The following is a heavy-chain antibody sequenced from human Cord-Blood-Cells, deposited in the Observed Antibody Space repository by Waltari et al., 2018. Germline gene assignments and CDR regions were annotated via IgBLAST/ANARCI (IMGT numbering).Heavy chain of an antibody. D-gene: IGHD2-8*02. Sequence: QVQLQQWGAGLLKPSETLSLTCAVYGGSFSGYYWSWIRQPPGKGLEWVGEINHSGSTNYSPTLKSRVTISVDTSKNQFSLKLSSVTAADTAVYYCASLVVVFDYWGQGTLVTVSS. CDR1: GGSFSGYY. CDR2: INHSGST. V-gene: IGHV4-34*01. CDR3: ASLVVVFDY. J-gene: IGHJ4*02.